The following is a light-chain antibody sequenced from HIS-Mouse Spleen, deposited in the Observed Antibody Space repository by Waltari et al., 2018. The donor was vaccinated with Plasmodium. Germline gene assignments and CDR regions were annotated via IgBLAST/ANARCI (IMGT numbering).Light chain of an antibody. CDR1: ALPKKY. J-gene: IGLJ3*02. Sequence: SYELTQPPSVSVSPGQTARITCSGDALPKKYAYWYQQKSGQAPVLVIYEDSKRPSGIPGRFSGSSSGSTVTLTISGVQAEDEADYYCQSADSSGTPNWVFGGGTKLTVL. CDR2: EDS. V-gene: IGLV3-25*03. CDR3: QSADSSGTPNWV.